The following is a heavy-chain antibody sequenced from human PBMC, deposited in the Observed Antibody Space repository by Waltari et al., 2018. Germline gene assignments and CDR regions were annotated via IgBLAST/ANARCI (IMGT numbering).Heavy chain of an antibody. D-gene: IGHD3-10*01. V-gene: IGHV4-34*01. CDR2: INHSGRT. J-gene: IGHJ5*02. CDR3: AADGSGSTNNWFDP. Sequence: QVQLQQWGAGLLKPSETLSLTCAVYGGSFSGYYWSWIRQPPGKGLEWIGEINHSGRTNYNPSRKSRVTISVDTSKNQFALKLSSVTAADTAVYYCAADGSGSTNNWFDPWGQGTLVTVSS. CDR1: GGSFSGYY.